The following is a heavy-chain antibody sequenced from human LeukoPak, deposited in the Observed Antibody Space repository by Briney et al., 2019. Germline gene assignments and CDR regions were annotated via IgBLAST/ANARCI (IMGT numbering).Heavy chain of an antibody. Sequence: PGGSLRLSCAASGFTFDDYAMHWVRQAPGKGLEWVSGISWNSGSIGYADSVKGRFTISRDNAKNSLYLQMNSLRAEDTALYYCAKDMIAAADRNYGMDVWGQGTTVTVSS. CDR1: GFTFDDYA. V-gene: IGHV3-9*01. D-gene: IGHD6-13*01. CDR3: AKDMIAAADRNYGMDV. J-gene: IGHJ6*02. CDR2: ISWNSGSI.